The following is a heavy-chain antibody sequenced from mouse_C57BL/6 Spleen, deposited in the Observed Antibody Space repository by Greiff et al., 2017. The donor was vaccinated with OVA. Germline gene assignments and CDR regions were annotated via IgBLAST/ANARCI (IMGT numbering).Heavy chain of an antibody. D-gene: IGHD3-2*02. CDR1: GYTFTSYW. CDR2: LYPSDSET. CDR3: ARQLRLREDAMDY. V-gene: IGHV1-61*01. J-gene: IGHJ4*01. Sequence: VQLQQPGAELVRPGSSVKLSCKASGYTFTSYWMDWVKQRPGQGLEWIGNLYPSDSETHYNQKFKDKATLTVDKSSSTAYMQLSSLTSEDSAVYYCARQLRLREDAMDYWGQGTSVTVSS.